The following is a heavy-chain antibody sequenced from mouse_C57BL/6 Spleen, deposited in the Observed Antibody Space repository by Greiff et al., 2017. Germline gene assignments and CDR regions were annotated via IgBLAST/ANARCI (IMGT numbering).Heavy chain of an antibody. D-gene: IGHD2-3*01. J-gene: IGHJ2*01. Sequence: EVKLMESGPGLVKPSQSLSLTCSVTGYSITSGYYWNWIRQFPGNKLEWMGYISYDGSNNYNPSLKNRISITRDTSKNQFFLKLNSVTTEDTATYYCARGWLYYFDYWGQGTTLTVSS. CDR1: GYSITSGYY. CDR2: ISYDGSN. V-gene: IGHV3-6*01. CDR3: ARGWLYYFDY.